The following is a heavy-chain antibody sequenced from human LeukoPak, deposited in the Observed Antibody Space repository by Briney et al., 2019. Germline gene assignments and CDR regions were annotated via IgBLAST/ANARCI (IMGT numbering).Heavy chain of an antibody. CDR2: IKQDGSEK. V-gene: IGHV3-7*01. J-gene: IGHJ4*02. CDR1: GFTFSSYW. CDR3: ARAEAAPLYYFDY. D-gene: IGHD2-15*01. Sequence: GGSLRLSCAASGFTFSSYWMSWVRQAPGKGLEWVANIKQDGSEKYYVDSVKGRFIISRDNAKNSLYLQVNSLRAEDTAVYYCARAEAAPLYYFDYWGQGTLVTVSS.